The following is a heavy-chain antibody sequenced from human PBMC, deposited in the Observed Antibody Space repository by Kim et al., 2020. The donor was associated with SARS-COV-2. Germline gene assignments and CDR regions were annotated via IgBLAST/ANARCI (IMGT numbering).Heavy chain of an antibody. V-gene: IGHV3-21*01. CDR3: ARDLRSGSYRGDFDY. Sequence: VTGRFTISRANAKNSLYLQMNSLRAEDTAVYYCARDLRSGSYRGDFDYWGQGTLVTVSS. J-gene: IGHJ4*02. D-gene: IGHD1-26*01.